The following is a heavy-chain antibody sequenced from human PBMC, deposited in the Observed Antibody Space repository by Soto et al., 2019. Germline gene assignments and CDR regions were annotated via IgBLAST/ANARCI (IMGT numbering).Heavy chain of an antibody. CDR1: GFTFSSYT. CDR3: AKGWGDY. D-gene: IGHD7-27*01. CDR2: ISSSGGST. J-gene: IGHJ4*02. V-gene: IGHV3-23*01. Sequence: EVQLLESGGGSVQPGGSLRLSCAASGFTFSSYTMSWVRQGPGKGLEWVSGISSSGGSTVYADSVKGRFTISRDNFKNTLYLPMNSLRAEDTAVYYCAKGWGDYWGQGTPVTVSS.